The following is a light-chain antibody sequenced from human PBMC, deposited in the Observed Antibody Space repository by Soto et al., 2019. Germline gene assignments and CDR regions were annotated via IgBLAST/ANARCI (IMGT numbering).Light chain of an antibody. CDR1: QDINKN. CDR2: DAS. Sequence: DIQMTPSPSSLSASVGGRVTITCPAIQDINKNLIWYQQKPGKAPKLLIYDASDLETGVPSRFSGSGSGTGFTFTISSLQPEDFATYYCQQYESLPLTFGQGTRLEIK. J-gene: IGKJ5*01. CDR3: QQYESLPLT. V-gene: IGKV1-33*01.